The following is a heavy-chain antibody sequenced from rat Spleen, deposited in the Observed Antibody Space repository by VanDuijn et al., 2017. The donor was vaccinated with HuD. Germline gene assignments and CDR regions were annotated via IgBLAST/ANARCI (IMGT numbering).Heavy chain of an antibody. CDR3: VRQGYLRDWYFDF. V-gene: IGHV5-7*01. J-gene: IGHJ1*01. CDR2: ISYDGSST. CDR1: GFIFSDHY. D-gene: IGHD2-5*01. Sequence: EVQLVESGGGLVQPGRSLKLSCAASGFIFSDHYVAWVRQAPTKGLEWVATISYDGSSTYYRDSVKGRFTISRDNGKTTLYLEMDSLRSEDMATYYCVRQGYLRDWYFDFWGPGTMVTVSS.